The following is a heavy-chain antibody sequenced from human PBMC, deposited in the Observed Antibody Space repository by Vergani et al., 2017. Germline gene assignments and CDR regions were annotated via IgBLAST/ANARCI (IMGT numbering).Heavy chain of an antibody. D-gene: IGHD5-12*01. V-gene: IGHV4-34*01. CDR1: GGSFSGYY. CDR2: INHSGRT. CDR3: ARSVRIGYGKPVPESGGYYGMDV. Sequence: QVQLQQWGAGLLKPSETLSLTCVVYGGSFSGYYWSWIRQPPGKGLEWIGEINHSGRTNYNPSLKSRITISVDTSKNQFSLKLSSVTAADTAVYDCARSVRIGYGKPVPESGGYYGMDVWGQGTTVTVSS. J-gene: IGHJ6*02.